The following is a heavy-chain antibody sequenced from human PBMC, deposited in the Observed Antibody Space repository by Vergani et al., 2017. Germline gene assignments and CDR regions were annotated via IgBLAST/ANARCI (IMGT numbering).Heavy chain of an antibody. CDR3: AREAYCGGDCYSGSAEYFQH. D-gene: IGHD2-21*02. Sequence: QLVESGGGWVQPGGSLRLSCVVSGFDFSSYIMNWVRQAPGKGLEWVSFVSTGTKSQSYAESVKGRFTISRDSAKNSLYLQMDSLRAEDTAVYYCAREAYCGGDCYSGSAEYFQHWGQGTLVTVSS. V-gene: IGHV3-48*01. CDR2: VSTGTKSQ. J-gene: IGHJ1*01. CDR1: GFDFSSYI.